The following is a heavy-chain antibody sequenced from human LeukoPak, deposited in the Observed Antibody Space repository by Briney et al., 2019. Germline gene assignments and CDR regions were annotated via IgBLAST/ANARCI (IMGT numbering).Heavy chain of an antibody. CDR3: DLYYYDSSGYYSDY. V-gene: IGHV3-7*01. Sequence: QSGGSLRLSCAASGFTFSSYWMSWVRQAPGKGLEWVANIKQDGSEKYYVDSVKGRFTISRDNAKNSLYLQMNSLRAEDTAVYYCDLYYYDSSGYYSDYWGQGTLVTVSS. CDR1: GFTFSSYW. CDR2: IKQDGSEK. D-gene: IGHD3-22*01. J-gene: IGHJ4*02.